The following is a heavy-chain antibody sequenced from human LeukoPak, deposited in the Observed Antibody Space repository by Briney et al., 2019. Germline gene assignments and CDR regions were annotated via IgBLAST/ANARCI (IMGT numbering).Heavy chain of an antibody. Sequence: PGGSLRLSCAASGFTFSSYWMHWVRQAPGKGLVWVSRINTDGSSTSYADSVKGRFTISRDNAKNTLYLQMNSLRAEDTAVYYCARAYCSSTSCYHFDYWGQGTLVTVSS. J-gene: IGHJ4*02. V-gene: IGHV3-74*01. CDR1: GFTFSSYW. CDR2: INTDGSST. D-gene: IGHD2-2*01. CDR3: ARAYCSSTSCYHFDY.